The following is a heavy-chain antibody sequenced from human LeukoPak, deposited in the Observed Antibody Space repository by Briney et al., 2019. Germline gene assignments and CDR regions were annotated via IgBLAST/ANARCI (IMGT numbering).Heavy chain of an antibody. V-gene: IGHV1-69*13. J-gene: IGHJ4*02. CDR3: AREGGGVVTKYHFDY. CDR2: IIPIFGAA. CDR1: GGTFSSYA. Sequence: GASVKVSCKASGGTFSSYAISWVRQAPGQGLEWVGGIIPIFGAANYAQKFQGRVTITADESTSTAYMELSSLRSEATAVYYCAREGGGVVTKYHFDYWGQGTLVTVSS. D-gene: IGHD4-23*01.